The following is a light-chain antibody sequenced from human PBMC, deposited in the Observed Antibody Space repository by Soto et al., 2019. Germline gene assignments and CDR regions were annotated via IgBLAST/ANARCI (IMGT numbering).Light chain of an antibody. CDR1: SSYFGTYNL. CDR2: EAT. Sequence: QSVLTQPASVSGSPGQSITISCTRTSSYFGTYNLVSWYQHHPGKAPKLLIYEATKRPPGVSDRFSGSKSGNTASLTISGLQAEDGADYYCCSYAGSSTFVFETGTKVTVL. CDR3: CSYAGSSTFV. V-gene: IGLV2-23*01. J-gene: IGLJ1*01.